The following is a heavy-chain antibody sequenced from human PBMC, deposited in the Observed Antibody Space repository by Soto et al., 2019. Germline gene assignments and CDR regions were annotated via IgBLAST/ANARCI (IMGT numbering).Heavy chain of an antibody. J-gene: IGHJ5*02. CDR1: GFTFSSYS. CDR2: ISSSSSYI. D-gene: IGHD3-3*01. V-gene: IGHV3-21*01. CDR3: ARDVRDYDLWSGYHPVNWFDP. Sequence: PGGSLRLSCAASGFTFSSYSMNWVRQAPGKGLEWVSSISSSSSYIYYADSVKGRFTISRDNAKNSLYLQMNSLRAEDTAVYYCARDVRDYDLWSGYHPVNWFDPWGQGTLVTVSS.